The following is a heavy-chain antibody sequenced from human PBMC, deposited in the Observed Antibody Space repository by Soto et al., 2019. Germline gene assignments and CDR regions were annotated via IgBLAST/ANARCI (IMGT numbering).Heavy chain of an antibody. V-gene: IGHV1-69*13. D-gene: IGHD3-3*01. CDR3: ATGVIWIGYFTVDS. J-gene: IGHJ4*02. CDR2: FIPVYRTL. Sequence: SVKVSCKASGGSFGNSAINWVRQTPGQGLEWLGGFIPVYRTLNYAQKFQGRVTITADESTGTAYMTLSSLASDDTAVYYCATGVIWIGYFTVDSWGQGTRVTVPQ. CDR1: GGSFGNSA.